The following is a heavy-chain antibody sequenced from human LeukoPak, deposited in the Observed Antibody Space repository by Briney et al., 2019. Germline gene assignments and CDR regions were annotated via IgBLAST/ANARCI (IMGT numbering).Heavy chain of an antibody. CDR1: GGAISTYY. CDR3: AGRRGQSSGHSYSYSSMDV. V-gene: IGHV4-59*01. CDR2: IYHSGST. D-gene: IGHD2-8*02. Sequence: SETLSLTCTVSGGAISTYYWSWIRQPPGKGREWRGYIYHSGSTTYNPSLKSRVTISLDRSKNRISLNLSSVTAAATARYFCAGRRGQSSGHSYSYSSMDVWGTGTTVTASS. J-gene: IGHJ6*03.